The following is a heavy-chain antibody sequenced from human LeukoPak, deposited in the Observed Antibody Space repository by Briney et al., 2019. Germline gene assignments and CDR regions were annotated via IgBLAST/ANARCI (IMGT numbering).Heavy chain of an antibody. J-gene: IGHJ4*02. CDR1: GFTFSSYW. CDR3: ASTAALYSSSWYSFDY. CDR2: INSDGSST. Sequence: GGSLRLSCAASGFTFSSYWMHWVRHAPGKGLVWVSRINSDGSSTSYADSVKGRFTISRDNAKNTLYLQMNSLRAEDTAVYYCASTAALYSSSWYSFDYWGQGALVTVSS. D-gene: IGHD6-13*01. V-gene: IGHV3-74*01.